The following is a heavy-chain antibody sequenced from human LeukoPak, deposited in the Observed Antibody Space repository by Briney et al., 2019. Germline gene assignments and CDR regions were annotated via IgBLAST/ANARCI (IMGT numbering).Heavy chain of an antibody. CDR1: GYNFTGYY. Sequence: GASVKVSCKASGYNFTGYYMHWVRQAPGQGLEWMGWINPNSGGTNYAQKFQGRVTMTRDTSISTAYMELSRLRSDDTAVYYCAITLGYSSGWTYFDYWGQGTLVTVSS. V-gene: IGHV1-2*02. D-gene: IGHD6-19*01. J-gene: IGHJ4*02. CDR2: INPNSGGT. CDR3: AITLGYSSGWTYFDY.